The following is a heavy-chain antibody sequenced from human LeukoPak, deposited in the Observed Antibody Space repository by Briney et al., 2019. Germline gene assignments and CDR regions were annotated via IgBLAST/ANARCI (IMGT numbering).Heavy chain of an antibody. CDR3: ALTGTVTTEDWFDP. CDR1: GFSLSTSGVG. V-gene: IGHV2-5*02. Sequence: SGPTLVNPTQTLTLTCTFSGFSLSTSGVGVGWIRQPPEKALEWLALIYWDDDKRYSPSLKSRLTITKDTSKNQVVLTMTNMDPVDTATYYCALTGTVTTEDWFDPWGQGTLVTVSS. D-gene: IGHD4-17*01. J-gene: IGHJ5*02. CDR2: IYWDDDK.